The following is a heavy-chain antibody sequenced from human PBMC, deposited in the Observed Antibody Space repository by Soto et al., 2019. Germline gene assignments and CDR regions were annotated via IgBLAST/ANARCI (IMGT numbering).Heavy chain of an antibody. CDR2: ISSSSSTI. D-gene: IGHD3-3*01. CDR3: ARDQGGITIFGVVSKGAFDI. Sequence: GGSLRLSCAASGFTFSSYSMNWVRQAPGKGLEWVSYISSSSSTIYYADSVKGRFTISRDNAKNSLYLQMNSLRDEDTAVYYCARDQGGITIFGVVSKGAFDIWGQGTMVTVSS. V-gene: IGHV3-48*02. CDR1: GFTFSSYS. J-gene: IGHJ3*02.